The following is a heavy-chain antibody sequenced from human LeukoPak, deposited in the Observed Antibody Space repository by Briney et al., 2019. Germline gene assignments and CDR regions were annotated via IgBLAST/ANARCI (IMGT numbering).Heavy chain of an antibody. Sequence: PGGSLRLSCAASGFTFSNYWMHWVRQAPGKGLVWVSRISSDGSSTSYADSVKGRFTVSRDNAKNTLYLQMNSLRAQDTAVYYCLRTGSSAYTLIWGQGPLVPVSS. CDR1: GFTFSNYW. V-gene: IGHV3-74*01. J-gene: IGHJ4*02. CDR3: LRTGSSAYTLI. D-gene: IGHD3-22*01. CDR2: ISSDGSST.